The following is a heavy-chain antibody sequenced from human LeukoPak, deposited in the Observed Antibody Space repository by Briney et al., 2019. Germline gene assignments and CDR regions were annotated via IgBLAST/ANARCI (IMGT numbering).Heavy chain of an antibody. Sequence: GGSLRLSCAASGFTFSSYAMSWVRQAPGKGLEWVSAISGSDDSTYYADSVKGRFTISRDNSKNTLYLQMNSLRAEDTAVYYCARSTSSEYDIYHFDYWGQGTLVTVSS. J-gene: IGHJ4*02. CDR1: GFTFSSYA. V-gene: IGHV3-23*01. CDR2: ISGSDDST. D-gene: IGHD3-9*01. CDR3: ARSTSSEYDIYHFDY.